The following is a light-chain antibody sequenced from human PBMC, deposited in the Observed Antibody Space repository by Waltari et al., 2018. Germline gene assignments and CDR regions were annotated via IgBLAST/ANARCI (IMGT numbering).Light chain of an antibody. J-gene: IGLJ2*01. CDR2: DVT. CDR1: NSDVGGYDY. V-gene: IGLV2-23*02. Sequence: QSALTQPASVSGSPGQSITISCSGTNSDVGGYDYVSWYQHHQGKAPKLIIYDVTKGPSGVSNRFSGSKSGNTASLTISGLQAEDEADYYCSSYAGGNNLLFGGGTKVTVL. CDR3: SSYAGGNNLL.